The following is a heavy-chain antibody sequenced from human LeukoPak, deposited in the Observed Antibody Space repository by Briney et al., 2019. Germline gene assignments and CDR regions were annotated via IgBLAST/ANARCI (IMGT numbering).Heavy chain of an antibody. CDR3: ARGLPSSSTSDAFDI. Sequence: SVKVSCKASGGTFSSYAISWVRQAPGQGLEWMGGIIPIFGTANYAQKFQGRVTITADKSTSTAYMELSSLRSEDTAVYYCARGLPSSSTSDAFDIWGQGTMVTVSS. J-gene: IGHJ3*02. D-gene: IGHD2-2*01. CDR2: IIPIFGTA. V-gene: IGHV1-69*06. CDR1: GGTFSSYA.